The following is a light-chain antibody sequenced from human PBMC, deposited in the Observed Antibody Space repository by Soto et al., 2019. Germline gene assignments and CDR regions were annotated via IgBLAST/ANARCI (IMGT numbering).Light chain of an antibody. V-gene: IGLV2-14*01. Sequence: QSALTQPASVSGSPGQSITISCTGTSSDIGNYDFVSWYQQVPGTAPKAMIYEVSSRPSGVSNRFSGSKSGNTASLTISGLQAEDEAYYYCSSYTTSTSFILFGGGTQLTV. CDR3: SSYTTSTSFIL. CDR1: SSDIGNYDF. CDR2: EVS. J-gene: IGLJ2*01.